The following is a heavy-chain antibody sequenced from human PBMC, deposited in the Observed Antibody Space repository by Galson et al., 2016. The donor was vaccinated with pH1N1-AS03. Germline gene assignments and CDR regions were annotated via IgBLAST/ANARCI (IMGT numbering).Heavy chain of an antibody. CDR2: ISFTSDYR. CDR1: GFSLSDYY. CDR3: ARARGGEDAWSQDV. J-gene: IGHJ6*02. V-gene: IGHV3-11*03. D-gene: IGHD2-21*01. Sequence: SLRLSCAASGFSLSDYYMTWIRQAPGKGLEWVAYISFTSDYRHYADSVKGRFTISRDNAKDSLYLQMASLRVEDTAVYHGARARGGEDAWSQDVWGQGTTVTVSS.